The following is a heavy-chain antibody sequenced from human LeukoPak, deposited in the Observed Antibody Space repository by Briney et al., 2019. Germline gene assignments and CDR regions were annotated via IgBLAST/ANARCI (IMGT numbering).Heavy chain of an antibody. D-gene: IGHD5-18*01. CDR2: INHSGST. J-gene: IGHJ4*02. Sequence: SETLSLTCAVYGGSFSGYYWSWIRQPPGKGLEWIGEINHSGSTNYNPSLKSRVTISVDTSKNQFSLKLSSVTAADTAVYYCARVGRGYNSNYYFDYWGQGTLVTVSS. CDR1: GGSFSGYY. V-gene: IGHV4-34*01. CDR3: ARVGRGYNSNYYFDY.